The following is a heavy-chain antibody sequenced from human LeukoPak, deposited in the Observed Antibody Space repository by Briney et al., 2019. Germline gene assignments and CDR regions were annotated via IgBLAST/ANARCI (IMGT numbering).Heavy chain of an antibody. J-gene: IGHJ4*02. CDR1: GFTVSSNY. V-gene: IGHV3-53*01. CDR3: ARYGSGSFDY. CDR2: IYDGGST. D-gene: IGHD3-10*01. Sequence: GGSLRLSCAASGFTVSSNYMSWVRQAPGKGLEWVSVIYDGGSTSYADSVKDRFTVSRDTSKNTLYLQMSSLRAEDTAVYYCARYGSGSFDYWGQGTLVTVSS.